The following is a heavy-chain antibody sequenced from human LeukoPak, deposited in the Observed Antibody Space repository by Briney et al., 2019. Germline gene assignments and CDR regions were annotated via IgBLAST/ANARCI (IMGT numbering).Heavy chain of an antibody. CDR3: ARAAIFGVVISDRPPGNYMDV. Sequence: GASVKVSCKASGYTFTSYYMHWVRQAPGQGLEWMGIINPSGGSTSYAQKLQGRVTMTTDTSTSTAYMELRSLRSDDTAVYYCARAAIFGVVISDRPPGNYMDVWGKGTTVTVSS. J-gene: IGHJ6*03. CDR1: GYTFTSYY. CDR2: INPSGGST. D-gene: IGHD3-3*01. V-gene: IGHV1-46*01.